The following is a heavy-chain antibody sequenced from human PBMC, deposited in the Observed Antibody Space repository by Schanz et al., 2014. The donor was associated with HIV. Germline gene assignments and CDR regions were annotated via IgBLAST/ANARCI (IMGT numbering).Heavy chain of an antibody. V-gene: IGHV3-30*03. J-gene: IGHJ4*02. D-gene: IGHD3-16*02. CDR1: EFTFSSYG. CDR3: ARGYPFDY. Sequence: QVQLVESGGGVVQPGRSLRLSCAASEFTFSSYGMHWVRQAPGKGLEWAAVISYDGSYKYYADSVKGRFTISRDNSKNTLYLQMNSLRAEDTAIYYCARGYPFDYWGQGTLVTVSS. CDR2: ISYDGSYK.